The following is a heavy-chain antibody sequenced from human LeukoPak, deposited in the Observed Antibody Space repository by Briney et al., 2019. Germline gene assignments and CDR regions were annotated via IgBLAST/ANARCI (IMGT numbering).Heavy chain of an antibody. V-gene: IGHV4-61*08. Sequence: SETLSLTCTVSGGSISSGDYYWSWIRQPPGKGLEWIGYIYYSGSTNYNPSLKSRVTISVDTSKNQFSLRLTSVTAADTAVYYCARDVGSGFDYWRQGTLVTV. CDR1: GGSISSGDYY. D-gene: IGHD6-19*01. CDR2: IYYSGST. J-gene: IGHJ4*02. CDR3: ARDVGSGFDY.